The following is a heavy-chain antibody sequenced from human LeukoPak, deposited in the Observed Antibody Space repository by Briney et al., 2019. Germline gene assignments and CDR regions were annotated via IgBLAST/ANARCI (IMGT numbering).Heavy chain of an antibody. CDR2: ISAYSGNT. D-gene: IGHD2-21*02. Sequence: ASVKVSCKASGYTFINYGISWVRQAPGQGLEWMGWISAYSGNTNYAQKLQGRVTMTTDTSTSTAYMELRSLRPDDTAVYYCAKESLSYGDSQGDAFDIWGQGTMVTVSS. J-gene: IGHJ3*02. CDR1: GYTFINYG. V-gene: IGHV1-18*01. CDR3: AKESLSYGDSQGDAFDI.